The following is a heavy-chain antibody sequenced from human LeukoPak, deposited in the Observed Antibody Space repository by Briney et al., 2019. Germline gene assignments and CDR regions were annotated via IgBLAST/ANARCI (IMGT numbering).Heavy chain of an antibody. V-gene: IGHV3-30*14. CDR1: GFTFSSYA. Sequence: GGSLRLSCAASGFTFSSYAMHWVRQAPGKGLEWVAVISYDGSNKYYADSVKGRFTISRDNSKNTLYLQMSSLRAEDTAVYYCAKAAVTTLIGMDVWGQGTTVTVSS. CDR3: AKAAVTTLIGMDV. CDR2: ISYDGSNK. D-gene: IGHD4-17*01. J-gene: IGHJ6*02.